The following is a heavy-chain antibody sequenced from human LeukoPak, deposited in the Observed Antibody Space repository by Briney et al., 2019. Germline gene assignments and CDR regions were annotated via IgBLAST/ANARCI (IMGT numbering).Heavy chain of an antibody. D-gene: IGHD3-10*01. J-gene: IGHJ4*02. CDR3: ARALWFGETFPAY. CDR2: ITGSGRGDST. CDR1: GFTFSSSA. Sequence: GGSLRLSCAASGFTFSSSAMSWVRQAPGKGLEWVSSITGSGRGDSTNYADSVKGRFTISRDNAKNSLYLQMNSLRAEDTAVYYCARALWFGETFPAYWGQGTLVTVSS. V-gene: IGHV3-23*01.